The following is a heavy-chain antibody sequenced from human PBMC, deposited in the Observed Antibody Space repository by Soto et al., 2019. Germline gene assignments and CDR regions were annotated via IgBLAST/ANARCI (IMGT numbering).Heavy chain of an antibody. Sequence: SVKVSCKASGGTFSSYAISWVRQAPGQGLEWMGGIIPIFGTANYAQKFQGRVTITADESTSTAYMELSSLRSEDTAVYYCARDGGGRVGEYFDYCGQRTLVTVCS. CDR2: IIPIFGTA. CDR1: GGTFSSYA. CDR3: ARDGGGRVGEYFDY. V-gene: IGHV1-69*13. D-gene: IGHD3-16*01. J-gene: IGHJ4*02.